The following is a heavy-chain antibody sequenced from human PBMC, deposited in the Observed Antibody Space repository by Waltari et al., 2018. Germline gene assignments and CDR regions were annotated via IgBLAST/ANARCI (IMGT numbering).Heavy chain of an antibody. CDR1: GYIFTNYA. CDR2: SNTKTGNP. CDR3: ARGIQLWGRGSWYFDN. J-gene: IGHJ4*02. V-gene: IGHV7-4-1*02. Sequence: QVQLVQSGSELKKPGASVKVSCKASGYIFTNYAMNWVRQAPGQGLEWMGWSNTKTGNPTDAQGFRGRCVCSLDTSVSTASLQISSLKAEDTAVYYCARGIQLWGRGSWYFDNWGQGTLVTVSS. D-gene: IGHD3-16*01.